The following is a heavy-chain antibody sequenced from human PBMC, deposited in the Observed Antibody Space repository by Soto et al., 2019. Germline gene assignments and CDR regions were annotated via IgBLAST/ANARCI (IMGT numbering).Heavy chain of an antibody. CDR1: GYTFTSYA. Sequence: ASVKVSCKASGYTFTSYAMHWVRQAPGQRLEWMGWINAGNGNTKYSQKFQGRVTITRDTSASTAYMELSSLRSEDTAVYYCARDSPLLWFGELFTLGDYYGMDVWGQGTTVTVSS. CDR3: ARDSPLLWFGELFTLGDYYGMDV. D-gene: IGHD3-10*01. V-gene: IGHV1-3*01. CDR2: INAGNGNT. J-gene: IGHJ6*02.